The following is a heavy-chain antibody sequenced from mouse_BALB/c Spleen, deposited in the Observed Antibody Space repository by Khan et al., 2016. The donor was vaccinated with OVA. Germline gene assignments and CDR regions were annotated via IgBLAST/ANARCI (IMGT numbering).Heavy chain of an antibody. Sequence: VQLQESGAELAKPGASVKMSCKASGYTFANYWMHWVKQRPGQGLEWIGFINPSTDYTEYNQKFKDKATLTADKSSSTAYMKLTSLTTEDSALYYCVKHGSSSAGFTYWGQGTLVTVSA. CDR1: GYTFANYW. CDR3: VKHGSSSAGFTY. J-gene: IGHJ3*01. D-gene: IGHD1-1*01. V-gene: IGHV1-7*01. CDR2: INPSTDYT.